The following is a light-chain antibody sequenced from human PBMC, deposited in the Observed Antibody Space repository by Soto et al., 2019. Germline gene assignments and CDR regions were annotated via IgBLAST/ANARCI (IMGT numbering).Light chain of an antibody. Sequence: IHMTQSPSSLSASVLDRVSITFRASQSTNSYLAWHQQKPGKAPKLLIYAASTLQSGVPLRFSGSGSGTDFTLTISSLQPEDFATYYCQQLYTYPLTFGGGTKVDIK. V-gene: IGKV1-9*01. J-gene: IGKJ4*01. CDR3: QQLYTYPLT. CDR1: QSTNSY. CDR2: AAS.